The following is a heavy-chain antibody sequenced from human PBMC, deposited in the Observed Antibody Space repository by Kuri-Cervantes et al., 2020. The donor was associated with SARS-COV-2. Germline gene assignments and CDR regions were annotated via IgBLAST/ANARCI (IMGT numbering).Heavy chain of an antibody. CDR3: ASQYSSSWNY. J-gene: IGHJ4*02. V-gene: IGHV3-7*01. CDR1: GFTFSSYW. Sequence: ETLSLTCAASGFTFSSYWMSWVRQAPGKGLEWVANIKQDGSGKYYVDSVKGRFTISRGNAKNSLYLQMNSLRAEDTAVYYCASQYSSSWNYWGQGTLVTVSS. CDR2: IKQDGSGK. D-gene: IGHD6-13*01.